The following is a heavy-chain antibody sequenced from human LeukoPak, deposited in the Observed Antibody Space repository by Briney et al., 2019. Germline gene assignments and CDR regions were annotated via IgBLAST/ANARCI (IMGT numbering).Heavy chain of an antibody. CDR3: ARDLVVEMATAAEDY. CDR1: GFAFSSYS. J-gene: IGHJ4*02. CDR2: ISSSSGTI. V-gene: IGHV3-48*04. Sequence: GGSLRLSCAASGFAFSSYSMNWVRQAPGKGLEWVSYISSSSGTIYYADSVKGRFTISRDNAKNSLYLQMNSLRAEDTAVYYCARDLVVEMATAAEDYWGQGTLVTVSS. D-gene: IGHD5-24*01.